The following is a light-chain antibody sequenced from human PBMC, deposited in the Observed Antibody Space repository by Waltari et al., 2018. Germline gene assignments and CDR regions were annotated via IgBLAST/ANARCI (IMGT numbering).Light chain of an antibody. CDR1: SSDIGYYNA. V-gene: IGLV2-11*01. CDR2: EVS. Sequence: QAAPTQPPSVSGSPGQSVTISCTGTSSDIGYYNAVSWYQQHPGKAPKLMIYEVSKRPSWVSDRFSGSKSGNTASLTISGLQAEDEADYYCSSYAGSNTFVFGAGTRLTVL. J-gene: IGLJ1*01. CDR3: SSYAGSNTFV.